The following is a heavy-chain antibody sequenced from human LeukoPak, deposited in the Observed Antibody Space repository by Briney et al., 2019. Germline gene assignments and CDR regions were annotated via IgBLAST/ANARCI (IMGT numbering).Heavy chain of an antibody. J-gene: IGHJ4*02. D-gene: IGHD2-2*02. Sequence: GESLKIFCKGSGYSFTSYWIGWVRQMPGKGLEWMGIIYPGDSDTRYSPSFQGQVTISADKSISTAYLQWSSLKASDTAMYYCARTYCSSTSCYTFLVYWGQGTLVTVSS. V-gene: IGHV5-51*01. CDR1: GYSFTSYW. CDR2: IYPGDSDT. CDR3: ARTYCSSTSCYTFLVY.